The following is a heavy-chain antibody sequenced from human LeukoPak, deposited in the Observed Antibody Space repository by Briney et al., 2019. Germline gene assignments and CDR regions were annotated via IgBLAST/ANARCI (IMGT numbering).Heavy chain of an antibody. CDR2: INHSGST. V-gene: IGHV4-34*01. J-gene: IGHJ4*02. D-gene: IGHD3-22*01. CDR1: GGSFSGYY. Sequence: SETLSLTCAVYGGSFSGYYWSWIRQPPGKGLEWIGEINHSGSTNYNPSLKSRVTISVDTSKNQFSLKLSSVTAADTAVYYCARSSGYYSFDYWGQGTLVTVSP. CDR3: ARSSGYYSFDY.